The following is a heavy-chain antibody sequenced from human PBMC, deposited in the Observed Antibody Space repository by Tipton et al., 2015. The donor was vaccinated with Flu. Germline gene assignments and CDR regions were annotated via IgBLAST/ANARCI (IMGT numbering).Heavy chain of an antibody. J-gene: IGHJ4*02. Sequence: TPSLTCTVSGGSISSSSYYWGWIRQPPGKGLEWIGSIYYSGSTYYNPSLKSRVTISVDTSKNQFSLKLSSVTAADTAVYYCARVGVVTPFDYRGQGTLVTVSS. V-gene: IGHV4-39*07. CDR3: ARVGVVTPFDY. CDR2: IYYSGST. CDR1: GGSISSSSYY. D-gene: IGHD4-23*01.